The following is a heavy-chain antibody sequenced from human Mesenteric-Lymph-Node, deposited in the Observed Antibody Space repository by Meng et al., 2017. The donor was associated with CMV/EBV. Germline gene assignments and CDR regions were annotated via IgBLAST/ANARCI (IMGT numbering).Heavy chain of an antibody. V-gene: IGHV3-33*06. CDR3: AKAHCTTTSCFSLFDY. Sequence: GFSFSSYDMHWVRQAPGKGLEWVAVIYYDGSNKYYADSVKGRFTISRDTSENTLYLQMNSLRAEDAAVYYCAKAHCTTTSCFSLFDYWGQGTLVTVSS. J-gene: IGHJ4*02. CDR1: GFSFSSYD. D-gene: IGHD2-2*01. CDR2: IYYDGSNK.